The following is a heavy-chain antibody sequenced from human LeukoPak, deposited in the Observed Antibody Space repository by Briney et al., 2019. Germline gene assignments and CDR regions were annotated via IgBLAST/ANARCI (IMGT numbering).Heavy chain of an antibody. CDR2: MSPNSGNT. D-gene: IGHD2-8*01. J-gene: IGHJ5*02. CDR1: GYTFTSYD. Sequence: ASVKVSCKASGYTFTSYDTNWVRQATGQGLEWMGWMSPNSGNTGYAQKFQGRVTMTRNTSISTAYMELSSLRSDDTAVYYCARAGGYCTNGVCYPMYWFDPWGQGTLVTVSS. V-gene: IGHV1-8*01. CDR3: ARAGGYCTNGVCYPMYWFDP.